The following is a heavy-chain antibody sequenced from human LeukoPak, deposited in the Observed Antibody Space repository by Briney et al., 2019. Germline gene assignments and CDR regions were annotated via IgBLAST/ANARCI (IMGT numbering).Heavy chain of an antibody. V-gene: IGHV5-51*01. CDR3: ARLCSSTSCYVSDAFDI. D-gene: IGHD2-2*01. CDR2: IYPGDSDT. CDR1: GYSFTSYW. Sequence: PGESLKISCKGSGYSFTSYWIGWVRQMPGKGLEWMGIIYPGDSDTRYSPSFQGQVTISADKSISTAYLQWSSLKASDTAMYYCARLCSSTSCYVSDAFDIWGQGTMVTVSS. J-gene: IGHJ3*02.